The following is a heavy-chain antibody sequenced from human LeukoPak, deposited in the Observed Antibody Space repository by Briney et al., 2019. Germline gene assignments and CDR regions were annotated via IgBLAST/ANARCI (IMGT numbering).Heavy chain of an antibody. CDR3: ARAAYSSSSTYWFDP. D-gene: IGHD6-13*01. J-gene: IGHJ5*02. Sequence: PSETLSLTCTVSGYSISSGYYWSWIRQPAGKGLEWIGRISTSGTTNYNPSLKSRVTISVDTSKNQFSLKLSSVTAADTAVYYCARAAYSSSSTYWFDPWGQGTLVTVSS. CDR2: ISTSGTT. V-gene: IGHV4-61*02. CDR1: GYSISSGYY.